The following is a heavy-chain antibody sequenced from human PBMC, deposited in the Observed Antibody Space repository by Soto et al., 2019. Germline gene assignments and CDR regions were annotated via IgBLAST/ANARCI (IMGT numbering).Heavy chain of an antibody. CDR1: GFTFSGHY. CDR3: ARVSFIGCGYYLDS. J-gene: IGHJ4*02. CDR2: TRNKANSYTT. V-gene: IGHV3-72*01. Sequence: EVQLVESGGGLVQPGGSLRLSCAASGFTFSGHYMDWVRQAPGKGLEWVGRTRNKANSYTTEYAASVKGRFTISRDDSKNSLSLQMNSLTSEDTAVYYCARVSFIGCGYYLDSWGQGTLVTVSS. D-gene: IGHD3-22*01.